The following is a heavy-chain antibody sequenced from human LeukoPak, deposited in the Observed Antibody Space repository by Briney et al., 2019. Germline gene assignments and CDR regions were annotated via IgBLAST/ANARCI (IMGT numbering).Heavy chain of an antibody. V-gene: IGHV4-61*01. Sequence: PSETLSLTCTVSGGSVSSGSYYWSWIRQPPGKGLEWIGYIYYSGSTNYNPSLKSRVTISVDTSKNQFSLKLSSVTAADTAVYYCARGRRYGDLDYAKDVWGQGTTVTVSS. CDR1: GGSVSSGSYY. CDR3: ARGRRYGDLDYAKDV. CDR2: IYYSGST. D-gene: IGHD4-17*01. J-gene: IGHJ6*02.